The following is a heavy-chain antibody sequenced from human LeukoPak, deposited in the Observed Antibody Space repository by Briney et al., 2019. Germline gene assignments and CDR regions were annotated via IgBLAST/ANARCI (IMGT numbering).Heavy chain of an antibody. D-gene: IGHD6-6*01. V-gene: IGHV1-8*01. CDR2: MNPNSGDT. J-gene: IGHJ6*03. CDR3: ARVGSNSFYYMDV. Sequence: ASVKVSCKASGYTFTSYDINWVRQATGQWLEWMGWMNPNSGDTGSAQKFQDRVTITRNTSISTAYMELNSLRSEDTAVYYCARVGSNSFYYMDVWGKGTTVTVSS. CDR1: GYTFTSYD.